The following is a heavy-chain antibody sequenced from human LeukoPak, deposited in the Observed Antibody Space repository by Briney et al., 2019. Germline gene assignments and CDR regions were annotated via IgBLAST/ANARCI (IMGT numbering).Heavy chain of an antibody. J-gene: IGHJ4*02. CDR2: ISSNGDNT. V-gene: IGHV3-64D*06. Sequence: QPGGSLRLSCAASGFTFNRHAMSWVRQAPGKGLEYVSAISSNGDNTYYADSVKGRFTISRDNSKNTLYLQMSSLRADDTAVYYCVRGTGYWGQGTLVTVSS. CDR1: GFTFNRHA. CDR3: VRGTGY.